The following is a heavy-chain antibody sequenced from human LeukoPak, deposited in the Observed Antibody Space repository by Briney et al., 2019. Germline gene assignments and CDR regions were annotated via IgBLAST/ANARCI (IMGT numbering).Heavy chain of an antibody. Sequence: GGSLRLSCAASGFTLSNYDMNWVRQAPGKGLEWVSSISTSSRYIYYKDSVRGRFTISRDDAKNSLYLEMNSLRAEDTAVYYCARADCSISTCYLRPSWFDPWGQGTLVTVSS. CDR3: ARADCSISTCYLRPSWFDP. CDR1: GFTLSNYD. CDR2: ISTSSRYI. V-gene: IGHV3-21*01. J-gene: IGHJ5*02. D-gene: IGHD2-2*01.